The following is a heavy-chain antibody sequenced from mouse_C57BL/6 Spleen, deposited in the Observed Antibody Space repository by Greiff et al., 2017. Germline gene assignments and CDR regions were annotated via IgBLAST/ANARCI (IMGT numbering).Heavy chain of an antibody. CDR1: GFSFNTYA. V-gene: IGHV10-1*01. D-gene: IGHD4-1*01. Sequence: EVKLMESGGGLVQPKGSLKLSCAASGFSFNTYAMNWVRQAPGKGLEWVARIRSKSNNYATYYADSVKDRFTISRDDSESMLYLQMNNLKTEDTAMYYCVRHRTGGYAMDYWGQGTSVTVSS. CDR2: IRSKSNNYAT. J-gene: IGHJ4*01. CDR3: VRHRTGGYAMDY.